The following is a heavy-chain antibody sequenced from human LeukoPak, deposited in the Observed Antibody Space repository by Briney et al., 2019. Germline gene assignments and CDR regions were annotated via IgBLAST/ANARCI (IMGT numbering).Heavy chain of an antibody. CDR2: IYYSGST. Sequence: PSETLSLTCTVSGGSISSYYWSWIRQPPGKGLEWIGYIYYSGSTNYNPSLKSRVTISVDTSKNQFSLKLSSVTAADTAVYYCARSSTYYYGSGSLFDYWGQGTLVTVSS. J-gene: IGHJ4*02. CDR1: GGSISSYY. CDR3: ARSSTYYYGSGSLFDY. V-gene: IGHV4-59*08. D-gene: IGHD3-10*01.